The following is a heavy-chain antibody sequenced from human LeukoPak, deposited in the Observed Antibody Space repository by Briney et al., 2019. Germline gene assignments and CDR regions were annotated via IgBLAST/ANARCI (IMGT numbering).Heavy chain of an antibody. CDR1: GGSISSYY. D-gene: IGHD6-13*01. V-gene: IGHV4-59*08. J-gene: IGHJ4*02. CDR2: IYYSGST. Sequence: NASETLSLTCTASGGSISSYYWSWIRQPPGKGLEWIGYIYYSGSTNYNPSLKSRVTISVDTSKNQFSLKLSSVTAADTAVYYCARLDVAAVDYWGQGTLVTVSS. CDR3: ARLDVAAVDY.